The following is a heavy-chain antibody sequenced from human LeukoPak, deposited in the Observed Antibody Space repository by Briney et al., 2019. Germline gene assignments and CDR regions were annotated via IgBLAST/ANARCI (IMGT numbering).Heavy chain of an antibody. CDR2: ISAYNGNT. V-gene: IGHV1-18*01. J-gene: IGHJ4*02. Sequence: GASVKVSCKASGYTFTSYGISWVRQAPGQGLEWMGWISAYNGNTNYAQKLQGRVTMTTDTSTSTAYMELRSLRSDDTAVYYCARVLRMGEWGLEWYYFDCWGQGTLVTVSS. D-gene: IGHD3-3*01. CDR3: ARVLRMGEWGLEWYYFDC. CDR1: GYTFTSYG.